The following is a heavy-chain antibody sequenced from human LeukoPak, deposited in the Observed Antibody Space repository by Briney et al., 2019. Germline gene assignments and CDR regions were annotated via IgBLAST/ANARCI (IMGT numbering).Heavy chain of an antibody. CDR1: GYTFTGYY. J-gene: IGHJ4*02. CDR3: ARVSSSWYRGWYFDY. D-gene: IGHD6-13*01. V-gene: IGHV1-2*02. Sequence: ASVKVSCKASGYTFTGYYMHWVRQAPGQGLEWMGWINPNSGGTNYAQKFQGRVTMTRDTSISTAYMELSRLRSDDTAVYYCARVSSSWYRGWYFDYWGQGTLVTVSS. CDR2: INPNSGGT.